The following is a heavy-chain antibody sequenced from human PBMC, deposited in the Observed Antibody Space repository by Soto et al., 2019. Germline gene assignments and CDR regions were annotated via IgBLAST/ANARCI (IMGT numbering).Heavy chain of an antibody. D-gene: IGHD3-10*01. Sequence: GESLKISCKGSGYRFTNYWIGWVRQMPGKGLEWMGIIDPGDSDTRYSPSFQGQVTISVDKSISTAYLQWSSLKASDTAMYYCAARVGSSPLYYYGVDVWGQGPRSPSP. CDR2: IDPGDSDT. J-gene: IGHJ6*02. V-gene: IGHV5-51*01. CDR1: GYRFTNYW. CDR3: AARVGSSPLYYYGVDV.